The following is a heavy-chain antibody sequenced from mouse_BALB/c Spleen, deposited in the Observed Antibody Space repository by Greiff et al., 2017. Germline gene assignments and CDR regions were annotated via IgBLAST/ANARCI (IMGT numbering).Heavy chain of an antibody. CDR2: ISSGSSTI. CDR3: ARSGRYDVAY. J-gene: IGHJ3*01. CDR1: GFTFSSFG. Sequence: EVQVVESGGGLVQPGGSRKLSCAASGFTFSSFGMHWVRQAAEKGLEWVAYISSGSSTIYYADTVKGRFTISRDNPKNTLFLQMTSLRSEDTAMYYCARSGRYDVAYWGQGTLVTVSA. D-gene: IGHD2-14*01. V-gene: IGHV5-17*02.